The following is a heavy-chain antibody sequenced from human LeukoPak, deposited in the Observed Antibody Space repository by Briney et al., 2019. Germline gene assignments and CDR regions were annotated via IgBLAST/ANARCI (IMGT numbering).Heavy chain of an antibody. V-gene: IGHV1-46*01. CDR2: INPSGGST. Sequence: ASVKVSCKASGYTFTSYYMHWVRQAPGQGLEWMGIINPSGGSTSYAQKFQGRVTMTRDTSTSTVYMELSSLRSEDTAVYYCARALKGQDGYSQMDVWGQGTTVTVSS. J-gene: IGHJ6*02. D-gene: IGHD5-24*01. CDR3: ARALKGQDGYSQMDV. CDR1: GYTFTSYY.